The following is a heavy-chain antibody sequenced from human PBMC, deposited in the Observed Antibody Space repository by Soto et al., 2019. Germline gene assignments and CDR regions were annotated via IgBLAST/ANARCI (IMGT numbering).Heavy chain of an antibody. CDR2: IYYSGST. D-gene: IGHD6-6*01. CDR1: GGSISSYY. CDR3: ARHWYSSSFRGYYYYMDL. V-gene: IGHV4-59*08. J-gene: IGHJ6*03. Sequence: QVQLQESGPGLVKPSETLSLTCTVSGGSISSYYWSWIRQPPGKGLEWIGYIYYSGSTNYNPSLMTRDTISVDTSKNQFSLKLSSVTAADTAVYYCARHWYSSSFRGYYYYMDLWGKGTTVTVSS.